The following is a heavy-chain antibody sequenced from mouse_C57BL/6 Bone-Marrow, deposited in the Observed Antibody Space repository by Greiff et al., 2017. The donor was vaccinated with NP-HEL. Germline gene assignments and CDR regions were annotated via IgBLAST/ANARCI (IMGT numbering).Heavy chain of an antibody. V-gene: IGHV1-54*01. Sequence: VQLQQSGAELVRPGTSVKVSCKASGYAFTNYLIEWVKQRPGQGLEWIGVINPGSGGTNYNEKFKGKATLTADKSSSTAYMQLSSLTSEDSAVYCCARWGYYGSSFYWDCDVGGTGTTVTVSS. D-gene: IGHD1-1*01. CDR1: GYAFTNYL. J-gene: IGHJ1*03. CDR3: ARWGYYGSSFYWDCDV. CDR2: INPGSGGT.